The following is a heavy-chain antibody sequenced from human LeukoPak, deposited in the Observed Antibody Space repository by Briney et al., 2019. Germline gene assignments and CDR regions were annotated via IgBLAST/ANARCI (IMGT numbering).Heavy chain of an antibody. Sequence: GGSLRLSCTASGFTFSGFSVHWVRQAPGKGLEWLSYISTSSRSTYYADSVKGRFTISRDNAKNTLFLDMHSLRPGDSAVYYCARSAVRGVACDYWGQGTLLTVSS. CDR2: ISTSSRST. CDR1: GFTFSGFS. V-gene: IGHV3-48*01. CDR3: ARSAVRGVACDY. J-gene: IGHJ4*02. D-gene: IGHD3-10*01.